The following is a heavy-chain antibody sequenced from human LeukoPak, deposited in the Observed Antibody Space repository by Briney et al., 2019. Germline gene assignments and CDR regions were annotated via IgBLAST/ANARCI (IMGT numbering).Heavy chain of an antibody. CDR2: IYPGESDT. CDR1: GYSFTSYW. CDR3: ARSRDYGGNPDDAFDI. Sequence: GESLKISWKGSGYSFTSYWIGWGRQMPGKGLEWMGIIYPGESDTRYSPSFQGQVTISADKSISTAYLQWRCLKASDTAMYYCARSRDYGGNPDDAFDIWGQGTMVTVSS. D-gene: IGHD4-23*01. V-gene: IGHV5-51*01. J-gene: IGHJ3*02.